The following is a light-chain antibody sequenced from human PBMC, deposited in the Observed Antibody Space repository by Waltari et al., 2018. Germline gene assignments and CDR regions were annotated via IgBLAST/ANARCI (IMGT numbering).Light chain of an antibody. CDR2: SAS. CDR3: QQCAGSPYT. CDR1: QSVGSNC. V-gene: IGKV3-20*01. J-gene: IGKJ2*01. Sequence: EIVLTQSPGTLSLSPGERATLSCRASQSVGSNCLARYQQNPGQAPRLLIFSASSRIPGIPDRFSASGYGTDFTLTISRLEPEDFAVYYCQQCAGSPYTFGQGTKLEIK.